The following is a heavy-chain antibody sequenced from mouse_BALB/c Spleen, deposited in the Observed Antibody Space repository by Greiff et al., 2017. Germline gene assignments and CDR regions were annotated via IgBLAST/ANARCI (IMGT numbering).Heavy chain of an antibody. CDR2: INPSNGGT. V-gene: IGHV1S81*02. J-gene: IGHJ3*01. CDR3: TRGYGYDGGFAY. Sequence: QVQLKQSGAELVKPGASVKLSCKASGYTFTSYYMYWVKQRPGQGLEWIGEINPSNGGTNFNEKFKSKATLTVDKSSSTAYMQLSSLTSEDSAVYYCTRGYGYDGGFAYWGQGTLVTVSA. CDR1: GYTFTSYY. D-gene: IGHD2-2*01.